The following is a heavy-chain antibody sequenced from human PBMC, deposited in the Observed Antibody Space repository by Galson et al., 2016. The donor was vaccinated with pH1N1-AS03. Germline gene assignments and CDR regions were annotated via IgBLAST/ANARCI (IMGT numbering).Heavy chain of an antibody. CDR3: VRYYYSGGSVPGAFDI. CDR1: GFTVSSNY. J-gene: IGHJ3*02. CDR2: FSTGGRA. Sequence: SLRLFCAASGFTVSSNYMGWVRQAPGKGLEWVSVFSTGGRAHYADSVMGRFTMSRDNSKNTVYLQMNSLRAEDTAIYSCVRYYYSGGSVPGAFDIWGQGTVVTVSS. D-gene: IGHD3-22*01. V-gene: IGHV3-53*01.